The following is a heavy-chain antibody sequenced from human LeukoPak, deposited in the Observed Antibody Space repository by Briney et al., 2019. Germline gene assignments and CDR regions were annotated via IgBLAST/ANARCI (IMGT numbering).Heavy chain of an antibody. D-gene: IGHD1-1*01. CDR3: ARDRRCSAANCHGPFDY. J-gene: IGHJ4*02. CDR2: ISGDGAGT. Sequence: GGSLRLSCAASGFTFDDYAMHWVRQAPGKGLEWVSLISGDGAGTSYADSVKGRFTISRDNSKNSLFLQMNSLRTEDTALYYCARDRRCSAANCHGPFDYWGQGTLVTVSS. CDR1: GFTFDDYA. V-gene: IGHV3-43*02.